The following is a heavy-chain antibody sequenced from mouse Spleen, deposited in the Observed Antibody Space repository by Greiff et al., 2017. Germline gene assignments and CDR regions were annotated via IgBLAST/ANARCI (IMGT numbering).Heavy chain of an antibody. Sequence: EVNVVESGGGLVKPGGSLKLSCAASGFTFSDYGMHWVRQAPEKGLEWVAYISSGSSTIYYADTVKGRFTISRDNAKNTLFLQMTSLRSEDTAMYYCARTITTVVATGAMDYWGQGTSVTVSS. J-gene: IGHJ4*01. CDR1: GFTFSDYG. CDR2: ISSGSSTI. D-gene: IGHD1-1*01. CDR3: ARTITTVVATGAMDY. V-gene: IGHV5-17*01.